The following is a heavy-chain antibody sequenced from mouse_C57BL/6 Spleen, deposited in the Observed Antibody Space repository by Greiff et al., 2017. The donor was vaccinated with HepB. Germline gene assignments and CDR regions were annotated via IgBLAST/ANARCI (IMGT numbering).Heavy chain of an antibody. CDR1: GFTFSNYW. CDR2: IRLKSDNYAT. J-gene: IGHJ3*01. Sequence: EVQLVESGGGLVQPGGSMKLSCVASGFTFSNYWMNWVRQSPEKGLEWVAQIRLKSDNYATHYAESVKGRFTISRDDSKSSVYLQMNNLRAEDTGIYDCTEGLYDYGGFFAYWGQGTLVTVSA. D-gene: IGHD2-4*01. V-gene: IGHV6-3*01. CDR3: TEGLYDYGGFFAY.